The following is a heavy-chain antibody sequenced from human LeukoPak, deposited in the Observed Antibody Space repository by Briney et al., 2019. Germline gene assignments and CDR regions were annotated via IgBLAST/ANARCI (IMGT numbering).Heavy chain of an antibody. CDR2: IYSGGST. Sequence: GGSLRLSCAASGFTVSSNYMSWVRQAPGEGLEWVSVIYSGGSTYYADSVKGRFTISRDNSKNTLYLQMNSLRAEDTAVYYCARGGSGVATIGDYWGQGTLVTVSS. CDR3: ARGGSGVATIGDY. V-gene: IGHV3-66*01. D-gene: IGHD5-12*01. J-gene: IGHJ4*02. CDR1: GFTVSSNY.